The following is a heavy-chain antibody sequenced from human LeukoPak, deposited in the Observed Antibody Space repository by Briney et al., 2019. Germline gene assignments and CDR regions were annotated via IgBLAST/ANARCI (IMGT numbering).Heavy chain of an antibody. CDR3: ATGGYYYYGMDV. CDR2: ISGSGGTT. J-gene: IGHJ6*02. Sequence: GGSLRLSCTTSEFTFSSYAMSWVRQAPGKGLEWVSIISGSGGTTYYADSVKGRFTISKDNSKNTLYLQMNSLRAEDTAVYYCATGGYYYYGMDVWGQGTTVTVSS. CDR1: EFTFSSYA. V-gene: IGHV3-23*01.